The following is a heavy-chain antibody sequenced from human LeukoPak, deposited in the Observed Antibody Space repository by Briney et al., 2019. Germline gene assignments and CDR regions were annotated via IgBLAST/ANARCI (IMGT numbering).Heavy chain of an antibody. Sequence: ASVKVSCKASGYTFTGYYMHWVRQAPGQGLEWMGRINPNSGGTNYAQKFQGRVTMTRDTSISTAYMELGRLRSDDTAVYYCARGRYYYDSSGYEVDYWGQGTLVTVSS. CDR1: GYTFTGYY. J-gene: IGHJ4*02. CDR2: INPNSGGT. D-gene: IGHD3-22*01. V-gene: IGHV1-2*06. CDR3: ARGRYYYDSSGYEVDY.